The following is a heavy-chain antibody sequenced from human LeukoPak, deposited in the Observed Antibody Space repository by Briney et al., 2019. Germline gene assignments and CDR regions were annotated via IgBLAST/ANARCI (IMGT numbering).Heavy chain of an antibody. CDR2: IIPIFGTA. D-gene: IGHD3-22*01. CDR3: AADWEYYDSSGPPVFDY. Sequence: SVKVSCKASGGTFSSYAISWVRQVPGQGLEWMGGIIPIFGTANYAQKFQGRVTITTDESTSTAYMELSSLRSEDTAVYYCAADWEYYDSSGPPVFDYWGQGTLVTVSS. V-gene: IGHV1-69*05. CDR1: GGTFSSYA. J-gene: IGHJ4*02.